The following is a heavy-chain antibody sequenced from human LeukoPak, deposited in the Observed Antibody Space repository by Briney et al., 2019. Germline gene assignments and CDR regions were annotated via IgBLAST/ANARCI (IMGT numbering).Heavy chain of an antibody. D-gene: IGHD3-22*01. CDR1: GGSISSYY. V-gene: IGHV4-59*08. CDR2: IYYSGST. J-gene: IGHJ3*02. Sequence: SETLSLTCTVSGGSISSYYWSWIRQPPGKGLEWIGYIYYSGSTNYSPSLKSRVTISVDTSKNQFSLKLSSVTAADAAVYYCASSKISYYYDSSGSPDAFDIWGQGTMVTVSS. CDR3: ASSKISYYYDSSGSPDAFDI.